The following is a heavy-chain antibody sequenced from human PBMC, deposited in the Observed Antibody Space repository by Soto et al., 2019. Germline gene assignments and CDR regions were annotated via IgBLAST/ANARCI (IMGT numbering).Heavy chain of an antibody. D-gene: IGHD3-22*01. Sequence: GGSLRLSCAASGFTFSVSAMHWVRQASGKGLEWVGRIRSKANSYATAYAASVKGRFTISRDDSKNTAYLQMNSLKTEDTAVYYCTADSYITSIIVRFDYWGHGTLVTVSS. J-gene: IGHJ4*01. CDR2: IRSKANSYAT. CDR3: TADSYITSIIVRFDY. V-gene: IGHV3-73*01. CDR1: GFTFSVSA.